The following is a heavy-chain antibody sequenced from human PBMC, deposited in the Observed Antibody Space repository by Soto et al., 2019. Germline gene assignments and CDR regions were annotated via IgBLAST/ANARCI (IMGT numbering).Heavy chain of an antibody. Sequence: GGSLRLSSAASGFTFSTYKMNWVRQAPGKGLEWVSYISSNGDTIYYADSVNVRFTISRDNAKNSLYLQMNSLRAGDTAVYYCARERVGAARYYFDYWGQGALVTVSS. CDR2: ISSNGDTI. D-gene: IGHD1-26*01. CDR1: GFTFSTYK. J-gene: IGHJ4*02. CDR3: ARERVGAARYYFDY. V-gene: IGHV3-48*03.